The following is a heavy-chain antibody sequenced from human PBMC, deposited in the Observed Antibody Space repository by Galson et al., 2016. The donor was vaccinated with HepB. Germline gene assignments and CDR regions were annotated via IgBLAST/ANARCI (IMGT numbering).Heavy chain of an antibody. CDR1: GFIFSSDA. CDR2: ISDSGDTT. Sequence: SLRLSCAASGFIFSSDAMSWVRQAPGKGLEWLSYISDSGDTTYYADSVKGRFTISRDNAKNSLFLQMNSLRDDDTAVFYCARDNGLAYFDYWGQGALVTVSS. J-gene: IGHJ4*02. CDR3: ARDNGLAYFDY. V-gene: IGHV3-48*02.